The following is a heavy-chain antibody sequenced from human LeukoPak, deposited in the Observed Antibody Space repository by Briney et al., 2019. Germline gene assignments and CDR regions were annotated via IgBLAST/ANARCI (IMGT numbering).Heavy chain of an antibody. D-gene: IGHD2-15*01. CDR2: ISPNSGGT. CDR1: GYTFTGYY. V-gene: IGHV1-2*02. Sequence: ASVKSSCKASGYTFTGYYMHWVPQAPGQGLEWMGWISPNSGGTNYAQKFQGRVTMTRDTSISTAYMELSRLRSDDTAVYYCARDTVVVVAVSSPLTWFDPWGQGTLVTVSS. J-gene: IGHJ5*02. CDR3: ARDTVVVVAVSSPLTWFDP.